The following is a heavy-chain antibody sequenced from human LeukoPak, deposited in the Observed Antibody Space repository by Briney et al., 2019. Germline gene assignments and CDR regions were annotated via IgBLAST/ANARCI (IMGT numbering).Heavy chain of an antibody. CDR1: AFTFSSYG. J-gene: IGHJ3*02. CDR2: ITSSSSYI. Sequence: GGSLRLSCAASAFTFSSYGMNWVRQAPGKGLEWVSSITSSSSYIYYADSVKGRFTISRDNAKNPLYLQMNSLRAEDTAVYYCARLARDAFDIWGQGTMVTVSS. CDR3: ARLARDAFDI. V-gene: IGHV3-21*01.